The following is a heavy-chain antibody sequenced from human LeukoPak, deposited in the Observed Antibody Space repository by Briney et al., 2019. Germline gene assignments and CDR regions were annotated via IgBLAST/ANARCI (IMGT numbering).Heavy chain of an antibody. CDR1: GFTFSSYA. V-gene: IGHV3-30-3*01. D-gene: IGHD3-3*01. J-gene: IGHJ4*02. Sequence: GGFLRLSCAASGFTFSSYAMHWVRQAPGKGLEWVAVISYDGSNKYYADSVKGRFTISRDNSKNTLYLQMNSLRAEDTAVYYCARDGDFSGPNPYFDYWGQGTLVTVSS. CDR2: ISYDGSNK. CDR3: ARDGDFSGPNPYFDY.